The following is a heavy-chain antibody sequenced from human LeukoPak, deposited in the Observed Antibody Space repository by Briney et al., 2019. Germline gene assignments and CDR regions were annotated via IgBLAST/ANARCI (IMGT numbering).Heavy chain of an antibody. V-gene: IGHV4-59*08. CDR2: ISSSGST. Sequence: SETLSLTCTVSGGCVSRYSWSWIRQPPGKGLEWIGYISSSGSTSYNPSLKSRVTISVDTSKNQFSLKPSSVTAADTAVYYCARLGYPDGSYYYYYMDVWGKGTTVTVSS. CDR1: GGCVSRYS. J-gene: IGHJ6*03. CDR3: ARLGYPDGSYYYYYMDV. D-gene: IGHD1-1*01.